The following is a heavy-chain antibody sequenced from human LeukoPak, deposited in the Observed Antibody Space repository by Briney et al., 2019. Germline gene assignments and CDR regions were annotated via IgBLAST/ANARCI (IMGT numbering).Heavy chain of an antibody. CDR1: GGTFSSYA. Sequence: SVKVSCKASGGTFSSYAISWVRQAPGQGLEWMGGIIPIFGTANYAQKFQGRVTITADESTTTAYMELSSLRSEDTAVYYCARADTAMVPPYYYYYGMDVWGKGTTVTVSS. CDR3: ARADTAMVPPYYYYYGMDV. D-gene: IGHD5-18*01. J-gene: IGHJ6*04. CDR2: IIPIFGTA. V-gene: IGHV1-69*01.